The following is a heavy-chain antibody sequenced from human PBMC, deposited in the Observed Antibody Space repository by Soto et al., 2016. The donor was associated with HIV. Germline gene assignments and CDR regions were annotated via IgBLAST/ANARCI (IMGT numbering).Heavy chain of an antibody. V-gene: IGHV1-8*03. CDR2: MNPNSGNT. D-gene: IGHD5-12*01. J-gene: IGHJ5*02. CDR1: GYTFTSYD. Sequence: QVQLVQSGAEVKKPGASVKVSCKASGYTFTSYDINWVRQATGQGLEWVGWMNPNSGNTGYAQKFQGRVTITRNTSISTAYMELSSLRSEDTAVYYCARGGWDIVSTHPVWFDTWGQGTLVTVSS. CDR3: ARGGWDIVSTHPVWFDT.